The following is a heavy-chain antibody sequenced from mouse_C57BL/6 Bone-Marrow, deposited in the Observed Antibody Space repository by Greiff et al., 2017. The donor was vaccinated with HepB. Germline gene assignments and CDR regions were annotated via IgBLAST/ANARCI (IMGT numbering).Heavy chain of an antibody. CDR1: GYTFTNYW. D-gene: IGHD2-2*01. CDR3: ARSHGYYADY. V-gene: IGHV1-63*01. CDR2: IYPGGGYT. J-gene: IGHJ2*01. Sequence: QVHVKQSGAELVRPGPSVKMSCKASGYTFTNYWIGWAKQRPGHGLEWIGDIYPGGGYTNYNEKFKGKATLTADKSSSTAYMQFSSLTSEDSAIYYCARSHGYYADYWGQGTTLTVSS.